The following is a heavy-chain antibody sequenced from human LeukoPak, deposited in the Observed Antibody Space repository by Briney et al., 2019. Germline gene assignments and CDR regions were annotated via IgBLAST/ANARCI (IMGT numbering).Heavy chain of an antibody. D-gene: IGHD3-22*01. CDR1: GFTFSSYW. J-gene: IGHJ3*02. CDR3: ARAHSPYYYDSSGFDI. CDR2: IKQDGSEK. Sequence: GGSLRLSCAASGFTFSSYWMSWVRQAPGKGLEWVANIKQDGSEKYYVDSVKGRFTISRDNAKNSLYLQMNSLRAEDTAVYYCARAHSPYYYDSSGFDIWGQGTMVTVSS. V-gene: IGHV3-7*01.